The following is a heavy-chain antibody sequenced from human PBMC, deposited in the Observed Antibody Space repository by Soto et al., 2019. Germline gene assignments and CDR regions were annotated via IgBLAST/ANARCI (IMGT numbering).Heavy chain of an antibody. J-gene: IGHJ3*02. CDR3: ARALSTSWKGVFDI. D-gene: IGHD2-2*01. CDR2: IYYSGST. CDR1: GGSISRYY. V-gene: IGHV4-59*08. Sequence: QVQLQESGPGLVKPSETLSLTCTVSGGSISRYYWTWIRQPPGKGLEWIGYIYYSGSTNYDPSLKSRVTISLDTSKNPFSLKLSSVTAADTAVYYCARALSTSWKGVFDIWGQGTMVTVPS.